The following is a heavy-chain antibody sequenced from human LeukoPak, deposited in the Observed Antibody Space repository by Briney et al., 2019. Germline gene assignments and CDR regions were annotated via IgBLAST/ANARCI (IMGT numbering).Heavy chain of an antibody. Sequence: GGSLRLSCAASGFTVSSNYMSWVRQAPGKGLEWVSVIYSGDSTYYADSVKGRFTISRDNSKNTLYLQMNSLRAGDTAVYYCAREKGFGELFGWFDPWGQGTLVTVSS. CDR2: IYSGDST. J-gene: IGHJ5*02. CDR1: GFTVSSNY. D-gene: IGHD3-10*01. V-gene: IGHV3-66*02. CDR3: AREKGFGELFGWFDP.